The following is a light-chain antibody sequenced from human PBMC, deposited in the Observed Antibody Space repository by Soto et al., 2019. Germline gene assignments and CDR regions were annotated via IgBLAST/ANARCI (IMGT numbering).Light chain of an antibody. CDR1: SSDVGRYDR. J-gene: IGLJ2*01. Sequence: QSALTQPPSVSGSPGQSVTISCTGTSSDVGRYDRVSWYQQPPGTAPKLMIYEVTNRPSGVPGRFSGSKSGNTASLTISGLQAEDEADYYCSSYTSSSTVVFGGGTKLTVL. CDR2: EVT. CDR3: SSYTSSSTVV. V-gene: IGLV2-18*02.